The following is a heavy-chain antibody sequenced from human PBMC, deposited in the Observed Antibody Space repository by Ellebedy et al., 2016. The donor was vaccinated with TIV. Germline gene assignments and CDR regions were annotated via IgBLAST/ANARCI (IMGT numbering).Heavy chain of an antibody. CDR2: ISGYNGDT. CDR1: GYTFTKYG. D-gene: IGHD5/OR15-5a*01. CDR3: TRGFYEKFDP. Sequence: ASVKVSCKASGYTFTKYGISWVRQAPGQGLEWMGWISGYNGDTNYAQKFQGRVTMTIETSTNTVYMELRNLIFDDTAVYYCTRGFYEKFDPWGQGTLVTVSS. J-gene: IGHJ5*02. V-gene: IGHV1-18*04.